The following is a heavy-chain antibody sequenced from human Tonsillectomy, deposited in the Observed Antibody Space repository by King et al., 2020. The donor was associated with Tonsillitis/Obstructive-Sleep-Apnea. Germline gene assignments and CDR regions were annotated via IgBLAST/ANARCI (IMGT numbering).Heavy chain of an antibody. CDR1: GGSFSGYY. Sequence: HVQLQQWGAGLLKPSETLSLTCAVYGGSFSGYYWSWIRQPPGKGLEWIGEISHSGNTNYNPSLKSRVTLSVDTSKNQFSLKVNSVTAADTAVYYCARGRSTPLYDFSYHLDVWGKGTTVTVSS. V-gene: IGHV4-34*01. J-gene: IGHJ6*03. D-gene: IGHD5/OR15-5a*01. CDR2: ISHSGNT. CDR3: ARGRSTPLYDFSYHLDV.